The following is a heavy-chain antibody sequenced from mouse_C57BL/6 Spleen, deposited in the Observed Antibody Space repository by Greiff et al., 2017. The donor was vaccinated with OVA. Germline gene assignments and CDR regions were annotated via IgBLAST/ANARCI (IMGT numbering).Heavy chain of an antibody. CDR2: IYPGDGDT. D-gene: IGHD2-3*01. J-gene: IGHJ4*01. CDR3: AREGGYYFLDY. Sequence: QVQLQQSGAELVKPGASVKISCKASGYAFSSYWMNWVKQRPGKGLEWIGQIYPGDGDTNYNEKFKGKATLTADKSSSTAYMQRSSLHSEDSAVYFCAREGGYYFLDYWGQGTSVTVSS. CDR1: GYAFSSYW. V-gene: IGHV1-80*01.